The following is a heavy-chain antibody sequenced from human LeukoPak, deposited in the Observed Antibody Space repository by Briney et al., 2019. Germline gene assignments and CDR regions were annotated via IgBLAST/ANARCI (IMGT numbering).Heavy chain of an antibody. V-gene: IGHV4-59*08. D-gene: IGHD7-27*01. CDR2: ILSGGST. J-gene: IGHJ4*02. CDR1: GGSISSNS. CDR3: ARGWGYLEY. Sequence: SETLSLTCTVSGGSISSNSWTWIRQPPGKGLEWIGSILSGGSTDYYPSLESRVTISVDTSKNQFSLNLSSVTAADTAVYYCARGWGYLEYWGQGTLVTVSS.